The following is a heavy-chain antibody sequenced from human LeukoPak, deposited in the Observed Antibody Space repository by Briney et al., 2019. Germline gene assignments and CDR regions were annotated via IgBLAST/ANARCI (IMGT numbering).Heavy chain of an antibody. CDR2: ISGNGGRA. CDR1: GFTFNTFA. J-gene: IGHJ4*02. D-gene: IGHD2-15*01. CDR3: TKDLLGYSRPIDS. Sequence: GGSLRLSCAASGFTFNTFAMNWVRHGPGKGLECVSSISGNGGRAYYADSVKGRFTVSRDNSRSSVYLQMNSLGAEDTAIYYCTKDLLGYSRPIDSWGQGTLVTVSS. V-gene: IGHV3-23*01.